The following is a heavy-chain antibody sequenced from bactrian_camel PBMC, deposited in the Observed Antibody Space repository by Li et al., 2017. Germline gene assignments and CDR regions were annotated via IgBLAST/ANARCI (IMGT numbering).Heavy chain of an antibody. Sequence: HVQLVESGGGSVQAGGSLRLSCVVSPTTYRTQCMGWSRQSPGKQREDIAAIYHSGSTDCASSVKGRFTISRDNAKNMVSLQMNSLKLEDTAMYYCAADSGESDYGCQPYEFHYWGQGTQVTVS. CDR1: PTTYRTQC. J-gene: IGHJ4*01. V-gene: IGHV3S53*01. CDR2: IYHSGST. CDR3: AADSGESDYGCQPYEFHY. D-gene: IGHD4*01.